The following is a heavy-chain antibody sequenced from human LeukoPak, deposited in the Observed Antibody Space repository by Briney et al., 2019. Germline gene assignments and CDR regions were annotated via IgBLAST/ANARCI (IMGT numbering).Heavy chain of an antibody. D-gene: IGHD1-26*01. CDR1: GGSINSYY. Sequence: SETLSLTCTVSGGSINSYYWSWIRQPPGKGLEWIGYIYYSGSTNYNPSLKSRVTISVDTSKNQFSLKLSSVTAADTAVYYCARVGVGAGVDYWGQGTLVTVSS. CDR3: ARVGVGAGVDY. J-gene: IGHJ4*02. V-gene: IGHV4-59*01. CDR2: IYYSGST.